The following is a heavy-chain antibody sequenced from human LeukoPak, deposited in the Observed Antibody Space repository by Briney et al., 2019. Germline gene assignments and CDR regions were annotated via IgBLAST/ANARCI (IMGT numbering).Heavy chain of an antibody. D-gene: IGHD6-19*01. Sequence: ASVKVSCKASGYTFTSYYMHWVRQAPGQGLEWMGIINPSGGSTSYAQKFQGRVTMTRDTSTSTVYMELSSLRSEDTAVYYCATRAVAENAFDIWGQGTMVTVSS. V-gene: IGHV1-46*01. CDR3: ATRAVAENAFDI. CDR2: INPSGGST. J-gene: IGHJ3*02. CDR1: GYTFTSYY.